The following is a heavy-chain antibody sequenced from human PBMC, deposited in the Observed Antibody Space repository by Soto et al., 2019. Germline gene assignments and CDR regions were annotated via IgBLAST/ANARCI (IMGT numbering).Heavy chain of an antibody. V-gene: IGHV4-59*11. J-gene: IGHJ6*02. CDR3: ARAGDPVLDYYYYGMDV. CDR2: IFYSGST. Sequence: PSETLSLTCTVSGGSISGHYWIWIRQPPGEGMEWIGYIFYSGSTNYNPSLKSRVTMSVDTSKNQFSLKLSSVTAADTAVYYCARAGDPVLDYYYYGMDVWGQGTTVTVSS. D-gene: IGHD3-16*01. CDR1: GGSISGHY.